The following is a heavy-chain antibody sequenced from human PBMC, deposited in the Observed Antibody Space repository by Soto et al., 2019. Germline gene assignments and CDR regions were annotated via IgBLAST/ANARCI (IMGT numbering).Heavy chain of an antibody. J-gene: IGHJ4*02. D-gene: IGHD2-2*01. Sequence: SQTLSLTCAISGDSVSSNSAAWNWIRQSPSGGLEWLGRTYYRSKWYTDYAVSVKSRITINPDTSKNQSSLQLNSVTPEDTTVYFCAREYCSGTSCSIFDYWGQGALVTVSS. CDR3: AREYCSGTSCSIFDY. V-gene: IGHV6-1*01. CDR2: TYYRSKWYT. CDR1: GDSVSSNSAA.